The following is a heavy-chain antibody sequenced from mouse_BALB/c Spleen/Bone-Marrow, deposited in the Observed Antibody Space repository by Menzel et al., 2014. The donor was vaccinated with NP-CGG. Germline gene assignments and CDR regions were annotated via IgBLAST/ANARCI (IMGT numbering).Heavy chain of an antibody. Sequence: QVQLQQSGPGLVAPSQSLSITCTVSGFSLTDYGVSWIRQPPGKGLEWLGVIWGGGSTYYNSALKSRLSISKDNSKSQVFLKLNSLQTVDPAMYYCAKLGRSYYYFDVWGAGTTVTVSS. V-gene: IGHV2-6-5*01. J-gene: IGHJ1*01. CDR3: AKLGRSYYYFDV. D-gene: IGHD1-1*01. CDR2: IWGGGST. CDR1: GFSLTDYG.